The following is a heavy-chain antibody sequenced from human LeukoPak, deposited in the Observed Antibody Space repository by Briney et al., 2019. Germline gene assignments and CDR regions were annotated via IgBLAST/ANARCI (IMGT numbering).Heavy chain of an antibody. CDR1: GGSISSSSYY. CDR2: IYYSGST. V-gene: IGHV4-39*07. J-gene: IGHJ4*02. CDR3: ARGRPWIQLWYDY. D-gene: IGHD5-18*01. Sequence: SETLSLTCTVSGGSISSSSYYWGWIRQPPGKGLEWIGSIYYSGSTNYNPSLKSRVTISVDTSKNQFSLKLSSVTAADTAVYYCARGRPWIQLWYDYWGQGTLVTVSS.